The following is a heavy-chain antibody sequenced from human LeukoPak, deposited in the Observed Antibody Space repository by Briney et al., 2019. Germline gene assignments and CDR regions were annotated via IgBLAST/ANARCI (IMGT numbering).Heavy chain of an antibody. Sequence: ASVKVSCKASGGTFSSYAISWVRQAPGQGLEWMGGIIPIFGTANYAQKFQGRVTITADESTSTAYMELSSLRSEDTAVYYCARKSAYSSSGRRFDYWARGTLVTVSS. D-gene: IGHD6-13*01. J-gene: IGHJ4*02. CDR2: IIPIFGTA. V-gene: IGHV1-69*13. CDR1: GGTFSSYA. CDR3: ARKSAYSSSGRRFDY.